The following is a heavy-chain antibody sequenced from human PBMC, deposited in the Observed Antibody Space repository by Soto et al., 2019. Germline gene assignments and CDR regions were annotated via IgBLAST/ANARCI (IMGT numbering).Heavy chain of an antibody. V-gene: IGHV2-5*01. CDR3: AHSFTVTTHSLRWFAP. CDR2: IYWNDDK. J-gene: IGHJ5*02. Sequence: QITLKESGPTLVKPTQTLTLTCTFSGFSLSTSGVGVGWIRQPPGKALEWLALIYWNDDKRYSPSLKTRLTISKDTSKNQVVLTMTNMDPVDKATYYCAHSFTVTTHSLRWFAPWGEGTLVTVSS. CDR1: GFSLSTSGVG. D-gene: IGHD4-17*01.